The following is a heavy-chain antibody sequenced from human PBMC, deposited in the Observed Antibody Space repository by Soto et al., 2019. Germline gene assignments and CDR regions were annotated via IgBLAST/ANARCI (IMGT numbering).Heavy chain of an antibody. V-gene: IGHV1-69*13. J-gene: IGHJ6*02. CDR1: VGTFSSYA. CDR2: IIPIFGTA. Sequence: SVKVSCKASVGTFSSYAISWVRQAPGQGLEWMGGIIPIFGTANYAQKFQGRVTITADESTSTAYMELSSLRSEDTAVYYCARDPANPIFGVVIPNLDFVYYYGMDVWGQGTTVTVSS. CDR3: ARDPANPIFGVVIPNLDFVYYYGMDV. D-gene: IGHD3-3*01.